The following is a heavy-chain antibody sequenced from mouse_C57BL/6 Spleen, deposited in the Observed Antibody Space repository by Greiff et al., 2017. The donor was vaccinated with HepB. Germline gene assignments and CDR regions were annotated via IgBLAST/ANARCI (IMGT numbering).Heavy chain of an antibody. J-gene: IGHJ4*01. CDR2: ISYDGSN. CDR1: GYSITSGYY. CDR3: AGNYYGSSMDY. D-gene: IGHD1-1*01. V-gene: IGHV3-6*01. Sequence: ESGPGLVKPSQSLSLTCSVTGYSITSGYYWNWIRQFPGNKLEWMGYISYDGSNNYNPSLKNRISITRDTSKNQFFLKLNSVTTEDTATYYCAGNYYGSSMDYWGQGTSVTVSS.